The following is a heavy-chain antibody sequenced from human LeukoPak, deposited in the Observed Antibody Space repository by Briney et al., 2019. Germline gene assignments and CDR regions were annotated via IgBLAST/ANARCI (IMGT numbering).Heavy chain of an antibody. CDR3: ARGGFRSGGSCPVDYYYYMDV. Sequence: GGSLRLSCAASGFTFSNYWMHWVRQAPGKGLVWVSRINSDGSSTSYADSVKGRFTISRDNAKNTLYLQLNSLRAEDTAVYYCARGGFRSGGSCPVDYYYYMDVWGKGTTVTVSS. V-gene: IGHV3-74*01. CDR1: GFTFSNYW. D-gene: IGHD2-15*01. J-gene: IGHJ6*03. CDR2: INSDGSST.